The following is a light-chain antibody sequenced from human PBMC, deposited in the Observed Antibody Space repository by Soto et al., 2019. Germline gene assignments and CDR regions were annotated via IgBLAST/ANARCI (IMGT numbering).Light chain of an antibody. CDR1: QGISSY. Sequence: DIQLTQSPSFLSASVGDRVTITCRASQGISSYLAWYQQKPGKDPKLLIYVASTLQSGVPSRFSGSGSGTAFTLTINSLQPEDFATYYCQQLKGYPLTVGGGTKVE. CDR3: QQLKGYPLT. CDR2: VAS. J-gene: IGKJ4*01. V-gene: IGKV1-9*01.